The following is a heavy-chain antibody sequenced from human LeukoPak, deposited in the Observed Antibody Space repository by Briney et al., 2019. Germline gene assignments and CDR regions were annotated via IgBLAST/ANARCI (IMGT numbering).Heavy chain of an antibody. J-gene: IGHJ4*02. CDR1: GGSISNYY. CDR3: ARESLSGSCFDY. Sequence: SETLSLTCIVSGGSISNYYWNWIRQPPGKGLEWIGYIYSSGSTNYNPSLKSRVTISVGTSKNQFSLELSSVTAADTAVYYCARESLSGSCFDYWGQGTLVTVSS. CDR2: IYSSGST. V-gene: IGHV4-59*01. D-gene: IGHD1-26*01.